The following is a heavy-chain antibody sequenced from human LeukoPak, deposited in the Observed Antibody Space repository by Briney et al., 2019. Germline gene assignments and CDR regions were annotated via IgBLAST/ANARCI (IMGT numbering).Heavy chain of an antibody. Sequence: SVKVSCEATGGTFNNYAVSWVRQAPGQGLEWVGTIILIFGTTNYAQKFQGRVTLTADKSTSTAFMDLSSLKSEDTAVYYCAGGGHGYWGPGTLVTVSS. D-gene: IGHD2-8*01. V-gene: IGHV1-69*06. CDR2: IILIFGTT. J-gene: IGHJ4*02. CDR1: GGTFNNYA. CDR3: AGGGHGY.